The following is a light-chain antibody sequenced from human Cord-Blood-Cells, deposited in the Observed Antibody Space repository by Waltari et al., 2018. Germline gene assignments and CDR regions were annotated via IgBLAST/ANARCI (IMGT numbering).Light chain of an antibody. CDR2: ANS. Sequence: QSVLTQPPSVSGAPGQRVTLSCTGSSSNIGAGYDVHWYQQLPGTAPKLLIYANSKRPSGVPDRFSGSESGTSASRAIAGLQAEDEADYYCQSYDSSLSGPNWVFGGGTKLTVL. J-gene: IGLJ3*02. V-gene: IGLV1-40*01. CDR3: QSYDSSLSGPNWV. CDR1: SSNIGAGYD.